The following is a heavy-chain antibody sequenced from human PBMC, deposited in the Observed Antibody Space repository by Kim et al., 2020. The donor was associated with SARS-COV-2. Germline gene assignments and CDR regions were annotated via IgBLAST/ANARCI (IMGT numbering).Heavy chain of an antibody. J-gene: IGHJ6*02. Sequence: GGSLRLSCAASGFTFSSYAMSWVRQAPGKGLEWVSAISGSGGSTYYADSVKGRFTISRDNSKNTLYLQMNSLRAEDTAVYYCAKSYCGGDCYGHYYYYGMDVWGQGTTVTVSS. CDR3: AKSYCGGDCYGHYYYYGMDV. CDR1: GFTFSSYA. V-gene: IGHV3-23*01. D-gene: IGHD2-21*02. CDR2: ISGSGGST.